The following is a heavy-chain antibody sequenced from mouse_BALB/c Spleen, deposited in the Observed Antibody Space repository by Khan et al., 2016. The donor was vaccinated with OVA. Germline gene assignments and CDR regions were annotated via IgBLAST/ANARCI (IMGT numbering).Heavy chain of an antibody. V-gene: IGHV5-9-3*01. CDR3: GRSWVDYHAMDY. CDR1: GFTFSNYA. CDR2: ISTGGHYP. J-gene: IGHJ4*01. Sequence: EVELVESGGGLVKPGGSLKLSCSASGFTFSNYAMSWVRQTPEKRLECVATISTGGHYPFYPDSVKGRFTISRDNAKNTLYLQMSSLRSEDTAMYYCGRSWVDYHAMDYWGQGTSVTVSS.